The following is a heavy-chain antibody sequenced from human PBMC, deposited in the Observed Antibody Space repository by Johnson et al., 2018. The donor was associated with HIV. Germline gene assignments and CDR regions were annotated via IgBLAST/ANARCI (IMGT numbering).Heavy chain of an antibody. CDR3: ALPYTGGVHAFDS. D-gene: IGHD3-16*01. J-gene: IGHJ3*02. V-gene: IGHV3-43*01. CDR2: FCWDGDKT. CDR1: GFTFDDYT. Sequence: VQLVESGGIVVQPGGSLRLSCAASGFTFDDYTMHWLRQAPGKGLEWVSLFCWDGDKTYYADSVRGRFIISRDNSKNSLFLQLNNLRIEDTALYYCALPYTGGVHAFDSWGQGTMVTVSS.